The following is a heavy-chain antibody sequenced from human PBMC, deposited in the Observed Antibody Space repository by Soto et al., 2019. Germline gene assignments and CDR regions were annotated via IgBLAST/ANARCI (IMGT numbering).Heavy chain of an antibody. J-gene: IGHJ4*02. CDR3: AGVAV. D-gene: IGHD6-19*01. CDR1: GFTFSNYW. V-gene: IGHV3-7*05. CDR2: IKVDGSEK. Sequence: EVQLVESGGGFVQPGGSLRLSCAASGFTFSNYWMSWVRQSPGKGLEWVANIKVDGSEKYYVDSVKGRFTISRDNAKNSLYLQMNSLRAEDTAVYYCAGVAVRGQGTLVTVSS.